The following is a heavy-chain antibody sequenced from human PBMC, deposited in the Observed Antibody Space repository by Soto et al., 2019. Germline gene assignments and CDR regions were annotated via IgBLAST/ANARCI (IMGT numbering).Heavy chain of an antibody. V-gene: IGHV2-5*02. J-gene: IGHJ4*02. CDR2: IYWDDDK. Sequence: QITLKESGPTLVKPTQTLTLTCTFSGFSLSSTRMAVGWIRQPPGKALEWIALIYWDDDKRYSPFLKSRLTITKDTSKNQVVLTMSNMDPVDTARYYCAHIVLAGLGYYFDYWGQGTLVTVSS. CDR1: GFSLSSTRMA. D-gene: IGHD6-19*01. CDR3: AHIVLAGLGYYFDY.